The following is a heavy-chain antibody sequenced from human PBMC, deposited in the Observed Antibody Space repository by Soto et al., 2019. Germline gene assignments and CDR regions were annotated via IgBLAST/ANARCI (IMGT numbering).Heavy chain of an antibody. CDR1: GFTFSSYG. CDR3: ARDTARDKVRIYYGMDV. Sequence: QVQLVESGGGVVQPGRSLRLSCAASGFTFSSYGMHWVRQAPGKGLEWGAVIRYDGSNKYYAESVKGRFTISRDNSKHTLYLQMNSLRAEDTAVYYCARDTARDKVRIYYGMDVWGQGTTVTVSS. J-gene: IGHJ6*02. V-gene: IGHV3-33*01. D-gene: IGHD3-10*01. CDR2: IRYDGSNK.